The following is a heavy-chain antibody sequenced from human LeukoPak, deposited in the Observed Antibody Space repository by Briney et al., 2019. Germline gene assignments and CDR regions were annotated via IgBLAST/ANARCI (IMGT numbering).Heavy chain of an antibody. D-gene: IGHD3-16*01. CDR3: ARLGEKADFDY. CDR1: GFTFSSYW. CDR2: IKQDGSES. J-gene: IGHJ4*02. V-gene: IGHV3-7*01. Sequence: GGSQRLSCAASGFTFSSYWMSWVRQAPGKGLEWVANIKQDGSESYYVDSVKGRFTFSRDNAKNSLYLQINSLRAEDTAVYYCARLGEKADFDYWGQGTLVTVSS.